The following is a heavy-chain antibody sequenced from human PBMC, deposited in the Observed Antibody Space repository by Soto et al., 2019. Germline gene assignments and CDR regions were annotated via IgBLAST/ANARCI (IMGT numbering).Heavy chain of an antibody. CDR3: ARGGTGLRFLEWPPLDV. V-gene: IGHV4-34*01. CDR1: GGSFSGYY. J-gene: IGHJ6*02. Sequence: SETLSLTCAVYGGSFSGYYWSWIRQPPGKGLEWIGEIYYSGSTNYNPSLKSRVTISVDTSKNQFSLKLSSVTAADTAVYYCARGGTGLRFLEWPPLDVRGQGTTVTVSS. D-gene: IGHD3-3*01. CDR2: IYYSGST.